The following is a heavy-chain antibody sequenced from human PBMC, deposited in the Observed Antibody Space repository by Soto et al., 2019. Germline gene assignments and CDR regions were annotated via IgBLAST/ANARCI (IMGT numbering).Heavy chain of an antibody. CDR1: GGSISSGGYS. J-gene: IGHJ4*02. CDR3: ARGSGGYYDSSGYSY. CDR2: IYHSGST. V-gene: IGHV4-30-2*01. Sequence: PSETLSLTCAVSGGSISSGGYSWSWIRQPPGKGLEWIGYIYHSGSTYYNPSLKSRVTISVDRSKNQFSLKLSSVTAAYTSVYYCARGSGGYYDSSGYSYWGQGTLVTVSS. D-gene: IGHD3-22*01.